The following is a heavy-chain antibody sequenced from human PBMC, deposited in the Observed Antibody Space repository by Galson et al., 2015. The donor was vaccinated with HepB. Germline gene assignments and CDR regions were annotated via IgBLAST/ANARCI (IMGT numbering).Heavy chain of an antibody. CDR1: GFTFSSYA. D-gene: IGHD6-13*01. CDR2: ISYDGSNK. CDR3: ARDARSGAAAVHFDY. J-gene: IGHJ4*02. Sequence: SLRLSCAASGFTFSSYAMHWVRQAPGKGLEWVAVISYDGSNKYYADSVKGRFTISRDNSKNTLYLQMNSLRAEDTAVYYCARDARSGAAAVHFDYWGQGTLVTVSS. V-gene: IGHV3-30*04.